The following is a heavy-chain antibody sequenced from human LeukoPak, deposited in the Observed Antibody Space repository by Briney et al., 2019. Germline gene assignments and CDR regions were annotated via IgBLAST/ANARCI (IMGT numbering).Heavy chain of an antibody. CDR2: ISSSSSYI. Sequence: GGSLRLSCAASGFTFSSYSMNWVRQAPGKGLEWVSSISSSSSYIYYADSVKGRFTISRDNAKNSLYLQMNSLRAEDTAVYYCARLYRYSGYDYLSYFDYWGQGTLVTVPS. D-gene: IGHD5-12*01. V-gene: IGHV3-21*01. CDR3: ARLYRYSGYDYLSYFDY. J-gene: IGHJ4*02. CDR1: GFTFSSYS.